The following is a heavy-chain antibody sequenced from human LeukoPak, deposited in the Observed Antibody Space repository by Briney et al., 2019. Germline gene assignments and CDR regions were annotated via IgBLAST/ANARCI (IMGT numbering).Heavy chain of an antibody. Sequence: SVKVSCKASGGTFISYAISWVGQAPGQGLEGMGRIIPIFGIANYAQKFQGRVTITADKSTSTAYMELSSLRSEDTAVYYRARGDDSSGYYLVYWGQGTLVTVSS. J-gene: IGHJ4*02. CDR3: ARGDDSSGYYLVY. CDR1: GGTFISYA. CDR2: IIPIFGIA. D-gene: IGHD3-22*01. V-gene: IGHV1-69*04.